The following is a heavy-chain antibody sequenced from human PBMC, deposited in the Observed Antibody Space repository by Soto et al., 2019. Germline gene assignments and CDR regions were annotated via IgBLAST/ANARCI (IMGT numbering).Heavy chain of an antibody. CDR3: AKYFRPSRSAFDP. CDR1: GFAFWNYA. Sequence: GGSLRLSCAASGFAFWNYAMSWVRQAPGKGLEWVSTTGTPADTYYADSVKGRFTISRDYSKNTVYLQMNSLRAEDTAVYYCAKYFRPSRSAFDPWGPGTLVTVSS. CDR2: TGTPADT. D-gene: IGHD3-3*01. V-gene: IGHV3-23*01. J-gene: IGHJ5*02.